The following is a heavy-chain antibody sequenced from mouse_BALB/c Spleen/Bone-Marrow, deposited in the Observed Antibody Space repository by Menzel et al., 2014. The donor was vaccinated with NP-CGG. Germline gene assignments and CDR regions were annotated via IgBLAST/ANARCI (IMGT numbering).Heavy chain of an antibody. CDR3: TRDMGGILFDS. CDR2: IRNKAYGYTT. V-gene: IGHV7-3*02. CDR1: GFTFIDYY. D-gene: IGHD4-1*01. Sequence: EVKLMESGGGLVQPGGSLRLSCVPPGFTFIDYYMNWVRQPPGKALEWVGFIRNKAYGYTTEYSASVKGRFTISRDNSQSILYLQMNTLRAEDSATYYCTRDMGGILFDSWGQGTTLTVSS. J-gene: IGHJ2*01.